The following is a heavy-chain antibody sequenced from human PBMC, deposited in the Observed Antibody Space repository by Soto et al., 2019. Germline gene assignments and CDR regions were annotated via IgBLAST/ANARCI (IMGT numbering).Heavy chain of an antibody. CDR1: GYTFTNYA. Sequence: QVQLVQSGAEVEKPGASVKVSCKASGYTFTNYAVHWVRQAPGQRLEWMGWINAGNGNTRVSQNLQGRVTITRDPSARTVYMELSSLRSEDTAVYYCARGHLAVVPVASWFYYMDVWGKGTTVTVSS. CDR2: INAGNGNT. D-gene: IGHD2-2*01. V-gene: IGHV1-3*01. CDR3: ARGHLAVVPVASWFYYMDV. J-gene: IGHJ6*03.